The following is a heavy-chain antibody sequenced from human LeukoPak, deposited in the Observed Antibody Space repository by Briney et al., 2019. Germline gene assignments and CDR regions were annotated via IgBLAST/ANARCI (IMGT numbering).Heavy chain of an antibody. CDR2: IYGSDDKT. CDR3: AKTQGYYDA. Sequence: TGGSLRLSCVASGFTCSNYAMSWVRQAPGKGLELVSGIYGSDDKTVYGDAVKGRFTISRDNSKNTLYLQMNSLRADDTAVYYCAKTQGYYDAWGQGALVTVSS. CDR1: GFTCSNYA. D-gene: IGHD2-15*01. V-gene: IGHV3-23*01. J-gene: IGHJ5*02.